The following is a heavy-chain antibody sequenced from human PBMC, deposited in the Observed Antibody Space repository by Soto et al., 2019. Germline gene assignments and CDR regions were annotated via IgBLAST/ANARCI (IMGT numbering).Heavy chain of an antibody. Sequence: LSLTCAVSGGSFTSNNWWTWVRQPPGQGLEWIGEIYWTGSTNYNPSLKSRVTISLDKSENQFSLKVTSLTAADTAVYYCASRDPGTSVDYWGQGTLVTVSS. J-gene: IGHJ4*02. CDR1: GGSFTSNNW. D-gene: IGHD1-7*01. CDR3: ASRDPGTSVDY. V-gene: IGHV4-4*02. CDR2: IYWTGST.